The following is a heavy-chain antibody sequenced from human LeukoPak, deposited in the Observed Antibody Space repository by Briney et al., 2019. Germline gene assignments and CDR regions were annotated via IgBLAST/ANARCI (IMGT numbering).Heavy chain of an antibody. CDR3: ARQLYDDYGTY. V-gene: IGHV4-39*01. D-gene: IGHD4-17*01. Sequence: SETLSLTCTVSGGSISSSSYYLGWIRHPPGKGLEWIGSIYYSGSTYYNPSLKSRVTISVDTSKNQFSLKLSSVTAADTAVYYCARQLYDDYGTYWGQGTLVTVSS. CDR1: GGSISSSSYY. CDR2: IYYSGST. J-gene: IGHJ4*02.